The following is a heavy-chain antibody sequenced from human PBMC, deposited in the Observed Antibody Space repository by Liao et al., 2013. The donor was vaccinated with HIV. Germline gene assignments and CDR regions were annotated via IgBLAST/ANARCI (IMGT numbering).Heavy chain of an antibody. Sequence: QVQLQESGPGLVKPSETLSLTCTVSGGSISSYQWTWIRQPPGKGLEWIGHVYYSGSTNYNSSLKSRVTISLDTSKNQFSLKLSSVTAADTAVYYCARGLTMVRGIKKYDAFDIWGQGTMVTVSS. CDR3: ARGLTMVRGIKKYDAFDI. CDR2: VYYSGST. J-gene: IGHJ3*02. CDR1: GGSISSYQ. V-gene: IGHV4-59*12. D-gene: IGHD3-10*01.